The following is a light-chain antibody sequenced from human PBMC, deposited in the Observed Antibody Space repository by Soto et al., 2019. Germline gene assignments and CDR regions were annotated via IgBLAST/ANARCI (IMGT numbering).Light chain of an antibody. Sequence: VLTQSPGTLSLSPGESATLSCRARQNVATKYLAWYQQKPGQAPRLLIYGASSRATGIPDRFSGSGSGTDFTLTIRRLDPEDFAVYYCQQYGGSPLVTFGGGTKVEIK. J-gene: IGKJ4*01. CDR2: GAS. CDR3: QQYGGSPLVT. CDR1: QNVATKY. V-gene: IGKV3-20*01.